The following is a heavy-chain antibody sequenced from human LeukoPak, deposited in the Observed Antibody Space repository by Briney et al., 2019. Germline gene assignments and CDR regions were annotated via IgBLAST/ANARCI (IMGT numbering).Heavy chain of an antibody. CDR2: ISWNSGSI. D-gene: IGHD2-15*01. CDR1: GFTFDDYA. Sequence: GRSLRLSCAASGFTFDDYAMRWVRQAPGKGLEWVSGISWNSGSIGYADSVKGRFTISRDNAKNSLYLQMNSLRAEDTALYYCAKDVGGGYYYGMDVWGQGTTVTVSS. V-gene: IGHV3-9*01. CDR3: AKDVGGGYYYGMDV. J-gene: IGHJ6*02.